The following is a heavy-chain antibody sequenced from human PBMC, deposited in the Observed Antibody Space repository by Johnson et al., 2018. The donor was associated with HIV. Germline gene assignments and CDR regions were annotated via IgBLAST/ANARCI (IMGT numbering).Heavy chain of an antibody. J-gene: IGHJ3*02. CDR2: ISYDGSNK. V-gene: IGHV3-30*04. CDR1: GFTFSSYA. D-gene: IGHD6-13*01. CDR3: ARDRPMAAAGHDAFDT. Sequence: QVQLVESGGGVVQPGRSLRLSCAASGFTFSSYAMHWVRQAPGKGLEWVAVISYDGSNKYYADSVKGRFPISRDNSKNTLYLKMNSLGAEDTAVYYCARDRPMAAAGHDAFDTWGQGTMVIVSS.